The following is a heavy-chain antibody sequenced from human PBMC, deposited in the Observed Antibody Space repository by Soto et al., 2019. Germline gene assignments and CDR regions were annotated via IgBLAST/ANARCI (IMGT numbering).Heavy chain of an antibody. CDR1: GGTFSSYT. D-gene: IGHD1-26*01. V-gene: IGHV1-69*02. CDR2: IIPILGIA. Sequence: QVQLVQSGAEVKKPGSSVKVSCKASGGTFSSYTISWVRQAPGQVLEWMGRIIPILGIANYAQKFQGRVTITADKSTSTAYMELSSLRSEDTAVYYCARLRDSDGMDVWGQGTTVTVSS. CDR3: ARLRDSDGMDV. J-gene: IGHJ6*02.